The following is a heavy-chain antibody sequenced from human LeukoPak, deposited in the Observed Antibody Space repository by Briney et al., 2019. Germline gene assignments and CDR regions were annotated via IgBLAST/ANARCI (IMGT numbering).Heavy chain of an antibody. J-gene: IGHJ6*02. CDR2: ISSSGSTI. V-gene: IGHV3-48*03. CDR1: GFTFSSYE. CDR3: ARDLVAWSGYSTYYYGMDV. Sequence: GGSLRLSCAASGFTFSSYEMNWVRQAPGKGLEWVSYISSSGSTIYYADSVKGRFTISRHNSKNTLYLQMNSLRAEDTAVYYCARDLVAWSGYSTYYYGMDVWGQGTTVTVSS. D-gene: IGHD3-3*01.